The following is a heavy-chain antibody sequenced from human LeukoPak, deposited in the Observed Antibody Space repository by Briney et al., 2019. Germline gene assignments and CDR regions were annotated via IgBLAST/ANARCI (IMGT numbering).Heavy chain of an antibody. CDR2: ISPYDGDT. Sequence: EASVKVSCKASGYTFAIYGISWVRQAPGQGLEWMAWISPYDGDTNYAQNFEGRVTMTTETSTSTAYMELRSLRSDDTAIYYCARDYCTRGGDCYKEDLFDPWGQGILVTVSS. V-gene: IGHV1-18*01. CDR3: ARDYCTRGGDCYKEDLFDP. D-gene: IGHD2-21*02. CDR1: GYTFAIYG. J-gene: IGHJ5*02.